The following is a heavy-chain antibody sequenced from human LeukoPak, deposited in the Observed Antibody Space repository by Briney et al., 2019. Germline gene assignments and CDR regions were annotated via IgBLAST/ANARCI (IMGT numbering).Heavy chain of an antibody. J-gene: IGHJ6*04. V-gene: IGHV3-21*01. CDR3: ARVLMITFGGVIAPDYYGMDV. Sequence: GGSLRLSCAASEFTFSSYSRNWVRQAPGKGLEWVSSISSSSSYIYYADSVKGRFTISRDNAKNSLYLQMNSLRAEDTAVYYCARVLMITFGGVIAPDYYGMDVWGKGTTVTVSS. D-gene: IGHD3-16*02. CDR2: ISSSSSYI. CDR1: EFTFSSYS.